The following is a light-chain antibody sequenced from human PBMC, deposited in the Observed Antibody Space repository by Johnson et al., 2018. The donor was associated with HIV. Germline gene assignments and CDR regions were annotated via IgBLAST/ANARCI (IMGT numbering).Light chain of an antibody. CDR1: SSNIVNNY. CDR2: DNN. V-gene: IGLV1-51*01. Sequence: QSALTQPPSVSAAPGQKVTISCSGSSSNIVNNYVSWYQQLPGTAPKLLIYDNNKRPSGIPDRFSGSKSGTSATLGITGLQTGDEADYYCGTWDSSLSAFYVFGTGTKVTVL. J-gene: IGLJ1*01. CDR3: GTWDSSLSAFYV.